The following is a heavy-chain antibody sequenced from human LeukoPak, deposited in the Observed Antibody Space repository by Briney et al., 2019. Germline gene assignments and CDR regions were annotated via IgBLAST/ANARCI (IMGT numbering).Heavy chain of an antibody. CDR3: ARGPSVVIAPSGPFDY. CDR1: GFTFSSYS. Sequence: PGGSLRLSCAASGFTFSSYSMNWVRQAPGKGLEWVSYISSSSSTIYYADSVKGRFTISRDNAKNSLYLQMNSLRAEDTAVYYCARGPSVVIAPSGPFDYWGQGTLVTVSS. D-gene: IGHD2-21*01. J-gene: IGHJ4*02. CDR2: ISSSSSTI. V-gene: IGHV3-48*01.